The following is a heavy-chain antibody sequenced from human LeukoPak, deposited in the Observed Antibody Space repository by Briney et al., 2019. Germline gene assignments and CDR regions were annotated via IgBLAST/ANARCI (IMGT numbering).Heavy chain of an antibody. CDR3: ARDYRAGGTDPFDY. J-gene: IGHJ4*02. D-gene: IGHD3-16*01. CDR2: IWYDGSNK. V-gene: IGHV3-33*01. Sequence: GSLRLSCAASGFTFSSYGMHWVRQAPGEGLEWVAVIWYDGSNKYYADSVKGRLTISRDNSKNTLYLQMNSLRAEDTAVYYCARDYRAGGTDPFDYWGQGTLVTVSS. CDR1: GFTFSSYG.